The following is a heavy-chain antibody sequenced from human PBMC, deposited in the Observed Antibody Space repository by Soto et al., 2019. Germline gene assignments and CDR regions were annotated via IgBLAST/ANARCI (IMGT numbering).Heavy chain of an antibody. CDR1: GGSVSSGSYY. D-gene: IGHD3-22*01. J-gene: IGHJ5*02. Sequence: PSETLSLTCTVSGGSVSSGSYYWSWIRQPPGKGLEWIGYIYYSGSTNYNPSLKSRVTISVDTSKNQFSLKLSSVTAADTAVYYCARAPPYYDSSGPAENWFDPWGQGTLVTVSS. V-gene: IGHV4-61*01. CDR2: IYYSGST. CDR3: ARAPPYYDSSGPAENWFDP.